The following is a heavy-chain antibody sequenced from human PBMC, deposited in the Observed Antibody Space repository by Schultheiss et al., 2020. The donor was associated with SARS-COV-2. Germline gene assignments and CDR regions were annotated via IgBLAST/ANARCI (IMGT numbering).Heavy chain of an antibody. J-gene: IGHJ4*02. CDR2: ITRSGLDI. CDR3: ARGGKFYYDSSGTTDFDY. CDR1: GFTFSSYD. V-gene: IGHV3-48*03. D-gene: IGHD3-22*01. Sequence: GGSLRLSCAASGFTFSSYDMNWVRQAPGKGLEWVSVITRSGLDIHYADSVKGRFTISRDNAKNSMYLQMNSLRAEDTAVYYCARGGKFYYDSSGTTDFDYWGQGTLVTVSS.